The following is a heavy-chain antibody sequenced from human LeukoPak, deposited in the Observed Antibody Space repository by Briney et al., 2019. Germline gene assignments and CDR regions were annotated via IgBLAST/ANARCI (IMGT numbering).Heavy chain of an antibody. CDR3: ARSGCSGGSCYPDDY. J-gene: IGHJ4*02. CDR2: IYYSGST. Sequence: SETLSLTCTVSGGSISSYYWSWIRQPPGKGLEWLGYIYYSGSTNYNPSLKSRVTISVDTSKNQFSLKLSSVTAADTAVYYCARSGCSGGSCYPDDYWGQGTLVTVSS. V-gene: IGHV4-59*01. D-gene: IGHD2-15*01. CDR1: GGSISSYY.